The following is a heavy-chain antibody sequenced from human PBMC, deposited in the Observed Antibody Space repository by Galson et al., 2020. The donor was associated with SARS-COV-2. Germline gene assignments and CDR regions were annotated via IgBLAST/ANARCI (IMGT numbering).Heavy chain of an antibody. CDR2: ILPIFGTA. V-gene: IGHV1-69*13. CDR3: ARGGWVTMVRGVITDYYYYYMDV. CDR1: GSTFNSYA. Sequence: SVNVSCKASGSTFNSYAISWVRQAPGQGLEGMGGILPIFGTANYAQKFQGRDTITADEPTSTAYMELSSLRSEDTAVYYCARGGWVTMVRGVITDYYYYYMDVWGKGTTVTVSS. D-gene: IGHD3-10*01. J-gene: IGHJ6*03.